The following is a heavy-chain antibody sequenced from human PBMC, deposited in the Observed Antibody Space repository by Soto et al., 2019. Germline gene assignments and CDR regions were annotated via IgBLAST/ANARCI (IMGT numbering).Heavy chain of an antibody. V-gene: IGHV4-30-4*01. CDR2: IYYSGST. Sequence: TLSLTCTVSGGSISSGDYYWSCIRQPPGKGLEWIGYIYYSGSTYYNPSLKSRVTISVDTSKNQFSLKLSSVTAADTAVYYRAREGRDYYDSSGYPEYFQQWGQGTLVTVSS. J-gene: IGHJ1*01. CDR1: GGSISSGDYY. D-gene: IGHD3-22*01. CDR3: AREGRDYYDSSGYPEYFQQ.